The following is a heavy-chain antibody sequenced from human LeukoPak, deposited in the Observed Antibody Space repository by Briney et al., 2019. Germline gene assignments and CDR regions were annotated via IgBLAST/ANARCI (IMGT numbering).Heavy chain of an antibody. D-gene: IGHD1-14*01. V-gene: IGHV4-4*07. CDR1: GGSINSYY. J-gene: IGHJ5*02. Sequence: KASETLSLTCTVSGGSINSYYWKWIRQPAGKGLEWIGRIYTSGSTNYNPSLKSRVTMSVDTSKNQFSLKLSSVTSADTAVYYCAREAGEHSAWFDPWGQGTLVTVSS. CDR2: IYTSGST. CDR3: AREAGEHSAWFDP.